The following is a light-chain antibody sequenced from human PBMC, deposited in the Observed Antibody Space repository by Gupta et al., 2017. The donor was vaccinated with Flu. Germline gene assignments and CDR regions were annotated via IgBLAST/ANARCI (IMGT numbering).Light chain of an antibody. V-gene: IGKV3-20*01. CDR1: QSVGSRY. J-gene: IGKJ2*03. Sequence: EIVLTQSPGTLSLSLGERATLSCRASQSVGSRYLAWYQQKPGQAPRLLITDASSRDTGLPDRSSGSSCGIYFPLTSTIGDPEDFAVYYCQHHGASPLYSFGQGTKLEIK. CDR2: DAS. CDR3: QHHGASPLYS.